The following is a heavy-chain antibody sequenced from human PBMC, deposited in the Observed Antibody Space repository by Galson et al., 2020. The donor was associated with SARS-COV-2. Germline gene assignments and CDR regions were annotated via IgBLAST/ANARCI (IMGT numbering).Heavy chain of an antibody. Sequence: SETLSLTCIVSGDSITSGDYYWSWIRQHPRKGLEWIGYIHKSGRTYYNPSLKSRLIISVDTSKNQLSLKLSSVAAADTATYYCARRGIITGLDYWDQGTLVTVSS. CDR2: IHKSGRT. CDR1: GDSITSGDYY. V-gene: IGHV4-31*03. J-gene: IGHJ4*02. CDR3: ARRGIITGLDY. D-gene: IGHD1-20*01.